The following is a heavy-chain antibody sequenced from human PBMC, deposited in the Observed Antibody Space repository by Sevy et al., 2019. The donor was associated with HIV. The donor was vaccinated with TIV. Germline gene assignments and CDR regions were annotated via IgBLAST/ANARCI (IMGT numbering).Heavy chain of an antibody. CDR3: ARHPLGNWFDL. Sequence: SETLSLTCNVSGGSISSSRHYWGWIRQSPGKSLEWIGSRFYSGGAYYNPSLQSRVTMSVDTSKNQFSLNVNSVTAADTAVYYCARHPLGNWFDLWGQGILVTASS. CDR2: RFYSGGA. V-gene: IGHV4-39*01. J-gene: IGHJ5*02. CDR1: GGSISSSRHY. D-gene: IGHD3-16*01.